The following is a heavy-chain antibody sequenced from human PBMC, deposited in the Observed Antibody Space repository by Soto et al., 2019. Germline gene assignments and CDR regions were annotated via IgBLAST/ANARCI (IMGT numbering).Heavy chain of an antibody. Sequence: HPGGSLRLSCAASGFTFNSYAMNWVRQAPGKGLEWVTTINGGSTPYYADSVKGRFTISRDDDKSTLYLEMNSLRAEDTAVYYCVRAPGPMYYATDAWGQGTMVTVSS. CDR2: INGGSTP. V-gene: IGHV3-23*01. J-gene: IGHJ6*02. D-gene: IGHD2-8*01. CDR3: VRAPGPMYYATDA. CDR1: GFTFNSYA.